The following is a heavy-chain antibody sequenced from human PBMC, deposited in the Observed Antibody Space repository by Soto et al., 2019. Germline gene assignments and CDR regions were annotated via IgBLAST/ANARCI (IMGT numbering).Heavy chain of an antibody. CDR3: GRCRTDSYAMDV. Sequence: SVKVSCKASGYSFSNYGIAWVRQAPGQGPEWMGWISPYTGRTNYAQNVKGRVVMTTDISTNTVYLELRSLRSDDTAIYYCGRCRTDSYAMDVWG. J-gene: IGHJ6*02. D-gene: IGHD2-8*02. CDR2: ISPYTGRT. CDR1: GYSFSNYG. V-gene: IGHV1-18*01.